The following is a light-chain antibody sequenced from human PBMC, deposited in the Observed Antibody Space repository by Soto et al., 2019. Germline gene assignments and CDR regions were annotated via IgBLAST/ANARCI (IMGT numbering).Light chain of an antibody. CDR2: DAS. CDR1: QSVSSSY. Sequence: IVLTQSPGTLSLSPGERATLSCRASQSVSSSYLAWYQQKPGQAPRLLIYDASARATGIPDRFSGSGSGTDFTLTISRLEPGDFAVYYCQQYDNSLYTFGQGTKLEIK. CDR3: QQYDNSLYT. J-gene: IGKJ2*01. V-gene: IGKV3-20*01.